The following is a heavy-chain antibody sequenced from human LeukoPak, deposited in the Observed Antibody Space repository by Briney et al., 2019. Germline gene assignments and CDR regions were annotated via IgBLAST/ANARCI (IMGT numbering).Heavy chain of an antibody. J-gene: IGHJ4*02. CDR3: ATAAGSGEFYYFDY. Sequence: ASVKVSCKVSGYTLTELSMHWVRQAPGKGLEWMGGFDPEDGETIYAQKFQGRVTMTEDTSTDTAYMELSSLRSEDTAVYYCATAAGSGEFYYFDYWGQGTLVTVSS. CDR2: FDPEDGET. D-gene: IGHD3-10*01. V-gene: IGHV1-24*01. CDR1: GYTLTELS.